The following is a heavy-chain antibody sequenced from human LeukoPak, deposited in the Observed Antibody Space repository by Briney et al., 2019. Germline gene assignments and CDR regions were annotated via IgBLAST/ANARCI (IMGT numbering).Heavy chain of an antibody. Sequence: GESLKISCKGSGYSFTSYWIGWVRQMPGKGLEWMGIFYPGDSDTRYSPSFQGQVTISADRSISTAYLQWSSLKASDTAIYFCAVPAGAMATDYWGQGTLVTVSS. V-gene: IGHV5-51*01. D-gene: IGHD5-18*01. CDR3: AVPAGAMATDY. CDR2: FYPGDSDT. CDR1: GYSFTSYW. J-gene: IGHJ4*02.